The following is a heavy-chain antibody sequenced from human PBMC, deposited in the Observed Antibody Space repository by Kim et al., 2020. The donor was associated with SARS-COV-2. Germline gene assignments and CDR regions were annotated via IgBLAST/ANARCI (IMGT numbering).Heavy chain of an antibody. D-gene: IGHD1-26*01. CDR3: ARVRSGSYFDALDI. J-gene: IGHJ3*02. Sequence: ADSVKGRFTISRDNSKNTLYLQMNSLRAEDTAVYYCARVRSGSYFDALDIWGQGTMVTVSS. V-gene: IGHV3-30*01.